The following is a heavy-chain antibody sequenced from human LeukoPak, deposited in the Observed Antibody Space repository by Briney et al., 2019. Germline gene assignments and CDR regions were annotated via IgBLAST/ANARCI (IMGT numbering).Heavy chain of an antibody. D-gene: IGHD3-10*01. CDR3: ARDSFGGLDP. CDR2: ISYDGSNK. Sequence: GRSLRLSCAASGFTFSSYAMHWVRQAPGKGLEWVAVISYDGSNKYYADSVKGRFTISRDNSKNTLYLQMNSLRAEDTAVSYCARDSFGGLDPWGQGTLVTVSS. V-gene: IGHV3-30*04. J-gene: IGHJ5*02. CDR1: GFTFSSYA.